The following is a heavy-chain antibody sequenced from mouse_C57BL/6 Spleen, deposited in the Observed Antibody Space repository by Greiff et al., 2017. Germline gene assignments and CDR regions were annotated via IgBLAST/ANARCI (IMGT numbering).Heavy chain of an antibody. CDR2: ISSGGSYT. CDR3: AREGSSGYSFAY. CDR1: GFTFSSYG. V-gene: IGHV5-6*01. Sequence: EVQLVESGGDLVKPGGSLKLSCAASGFTFSSYGMSWVRQTPDKRLEWVATISSGGSYTYYPDRVKGRFTISRDNAKNTLYLQMSSLKSEDTAMYYCAREGSSGYSFAYWGQGTLVTVSA. D-gene: IGHD3-2*02. J-gene: IGHJ3*01.